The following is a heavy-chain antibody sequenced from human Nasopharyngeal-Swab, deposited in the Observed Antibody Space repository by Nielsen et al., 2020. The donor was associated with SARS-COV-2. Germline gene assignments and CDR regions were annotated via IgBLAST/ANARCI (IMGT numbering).Heavy chain of an antibody. J-gene: IGHJ6*02. D-gene: IGHD4-17*01. CDR3: ARDRNYGDYNYYYGMDV. CDR2: ISSSSSYI. Sequence: ESLKISCAASGFTFSSYSMNWVRQAPGKGLEWVSSISSSSSYIYYADSVKGRFTISRDNAKNSLYLQMNSLRAEDTAVYYCARDRNYGDYNYYYGMDVWGQGTTVTVSS. V-gene: IGHV3-21*01. CDR1: GFTFSSYS.